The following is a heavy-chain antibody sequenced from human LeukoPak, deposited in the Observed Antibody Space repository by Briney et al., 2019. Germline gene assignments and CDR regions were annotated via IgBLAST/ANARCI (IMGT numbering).Heavy chain of an antibody. CDR1: GFTFSSYA. D-gene: IGHD2-15*01. J-gene: IGHJ4*02. V-gene: IGHV3-30-3*01. CDR3: ARAKGGSCYSGFDY. CDR2: ISYDGSNK. Sequence: PGRSLRLSCVASGFTFSSYAMHWVRQAPGKGLEWVAVISYDGSNKYYADSVKGRFTISRDNSKNTLYLQMNSLRAEDTAVYYCARAKGGSCYSGFDYWGQGTLVTVSS.